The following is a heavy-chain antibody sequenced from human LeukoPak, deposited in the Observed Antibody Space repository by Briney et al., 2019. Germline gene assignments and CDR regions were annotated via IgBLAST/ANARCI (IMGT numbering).Heavy chain of an antibody. CDR1: GGSISSSSYY. J-gene: IGHJ4*02. V-gene: IGHV4-39*07. CDR3: VREAAVGYYFDS. D-gene: IGHD1-26*01. Sequence: SETLSLTCTVSGGSISSSSYYWGWLRQPPGKGLEWIGSIYYSGSTYYNPSLKSRVTISVDTSKNQFSLKLSSVTAADTAVYYCVREAAVGYYFDSWGQGTLVTVSS. CDR2: IYYSGST.